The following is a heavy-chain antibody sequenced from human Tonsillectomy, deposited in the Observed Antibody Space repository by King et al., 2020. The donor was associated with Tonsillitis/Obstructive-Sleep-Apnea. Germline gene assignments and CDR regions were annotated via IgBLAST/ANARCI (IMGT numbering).Heavy chain of an antibody. V-gene: IGHV3-43*02. J-gene: IGHJ3*02. CDR1: GFTFDDYA. D-gene: IGHD4-11*01. CDR3: AKGNGYSNGDAFDI. CDR2: ISVDGGST. Sequence: VQLVESGGGVVQPGGSLRLSCAASGFTFDDYAMHWVRQAPGKGLEWVSLISVDGGSTYYADSVKGRFTISRDNIKNSLYLQMNSLRTEDTALYYCAKGNGYSNGDAFDIWGQGTMVTVSS.